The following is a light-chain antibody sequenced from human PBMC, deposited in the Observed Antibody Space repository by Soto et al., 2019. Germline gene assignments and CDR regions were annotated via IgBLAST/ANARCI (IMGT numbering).Light chain of an antibody. CDR3: HQYASSPWT. Sequence: EIVLKQSPGTLSLSPGDRATLSCRASQSVSSTYLAWYQQKPGQAPRLLIYDASTRAAGIPDRFSGSGSGTAFTLTSSRLEAEDFAVYYCHQYASSPWTFGQGAKVEIK. CDR2: DAS. V-gene: IGKV3-20*01. J-gene: IGKJ1*01. CDR1: QSVSSTY.